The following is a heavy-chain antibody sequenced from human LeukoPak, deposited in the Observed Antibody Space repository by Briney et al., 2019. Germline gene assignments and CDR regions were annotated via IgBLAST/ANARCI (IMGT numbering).Heavy chain of an antibody. CDR2: ITSTGVT. V-gene: IGHV3-23*01. CDR3: ARDPNYDFWSGYRYYYYYYGMDV. Sequence: GGSLRLSCAASGFIFGNYAMSWVRQPPGKGLEWVSSITSTGVTKYADSVKGRFTISRDNSKNTLYLQMNSLRAEDTAVYYCARDPNYDFWSGYRYYYYYYGMDVWGQGTTVTVSS. D-gene: IGHD3-3*01. J-gene: IGHJ6*02. CDR1: GFIFGNYA.